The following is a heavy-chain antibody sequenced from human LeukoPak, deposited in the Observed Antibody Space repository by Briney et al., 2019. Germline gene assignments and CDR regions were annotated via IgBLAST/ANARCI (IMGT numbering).Heavy chain of an antibody. J-gene: IGHJ4*02. CDR2: ISGSGGST. CDR1: GFTFSSYA. D-gene: IGHD5-12*01. Sequence: GGSLRLSCAASGFTFSSYAMSWVRQAPGKGLEWVSAISGSGGSTYYADSVKGRFTISRDNSKNTLYLQMNSLRAEDTAVYYCAKGKGDIVATPIDYWGQGTLVTVSS. V-gene: IGHV3-23*01. CDR3: AKGKGDIVATPIDY.